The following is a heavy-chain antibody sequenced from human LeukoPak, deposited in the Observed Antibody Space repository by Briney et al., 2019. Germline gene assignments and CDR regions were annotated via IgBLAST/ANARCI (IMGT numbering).Heavy chain of an antibody. Sequence: GGSLRLSCGPSALSFDDYARHWVRQAPGKGLERGAGGCWNSGSVGYADSVKGRFTISRDNAKNSLYLQMNSLRAEDMALYYCAKGPVADSGYDLGGGYFDYWGQGTLVTVSS. J-gene: IGHJ4*02. CDR3: AKGPVADSGYDLGGGYFDY. V-gene: IGHV3-9*03. CDR1: ALSFDDYA. D-gene: IGHD5-12*01. CDR2: GCWNSGSV.